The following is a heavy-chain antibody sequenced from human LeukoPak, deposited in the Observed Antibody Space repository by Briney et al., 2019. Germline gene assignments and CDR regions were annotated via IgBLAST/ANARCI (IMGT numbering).Heavy chain of an antibody. J-gene: IGHJ4*02. D-gene: IGHD3-22*01. CDR2: ISAYNGNT. CDR1: GYTFTSYG. CDR3: ARDPYYYDSSGSAGYPY. Sequence: GASVKVSCKASGYTFTSYGISWVRQAPGQGLEWMGWISAYNGNTNYAQKLQGRVTMTTDTSTSTAYMELRSLRSDDTAVYYCARDPYYYDSSGSAGYPYWGQGTLVTVSS. V-gene: IGHV1-18*01.